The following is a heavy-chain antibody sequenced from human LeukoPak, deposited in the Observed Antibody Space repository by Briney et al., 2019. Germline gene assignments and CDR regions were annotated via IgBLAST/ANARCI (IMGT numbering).Heavy chain of an antibody. V-gene: IGHV4-34*01. CDR1: GGSFSGYY. J-gene: IGHJ4*02. D-gene: IGHD6-19*01. CDR2: INHSGST. Sequence: SETLSLTCAVYGGSFSGYYWSWIRQPPGKGLEWIGEINHSGSTNYNPSLKSRVTISVDTSKNQFSLKLSSVTAADTAVYYCARVRYSSGWYKAFDYWGQGTLVTVPS. CDR3: ARVRYSSGWYKAFDY.